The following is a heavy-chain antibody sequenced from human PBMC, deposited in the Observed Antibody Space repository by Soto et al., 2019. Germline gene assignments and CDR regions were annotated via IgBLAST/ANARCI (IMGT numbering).Heavy chain of an antibody. J-gene: IGHJ6*02. D-gene: IGHD6-19*01. V-gene: IGHV1-3*01. CDR3: ARALGGLSVSGRYRVYYYGMDG. CDR2: INAGNGNT. CDR1: GYTFTSYA. Sequence: ASVKVSCKASGYTFTSYAMHWVRQAPGQRLEWMGWINAGNGNTKYSQKFQGRVTITRDTSASTAYMELSSLRSEDTAVYYCARALGGLSVSGRYRVYYYGMDGWGQGTTVTVSS.